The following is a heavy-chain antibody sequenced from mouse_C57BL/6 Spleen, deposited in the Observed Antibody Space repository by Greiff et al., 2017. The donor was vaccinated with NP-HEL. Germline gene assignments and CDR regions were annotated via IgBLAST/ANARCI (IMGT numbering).Heavy chain of an antibody. V-gene: IGHV3-8*01. D-gene: IGHD2-4*01. CDR2: ISYSGST. CDR3: ARSPYDYDAWFAY. J-gene: IGHJ3*01. CDR1: GYSITSDY. Sequence: EVKVVESGPGLAKPSQTLSLTCSVTGYSITSDYWNWIRKFPGNKLEYMGYISYSGSTYYNPSLKSRISITRDTSKNQYYLQLNSVTTEDTATYYCARSPYDYDAWFAYWGQGTLVTVSA.